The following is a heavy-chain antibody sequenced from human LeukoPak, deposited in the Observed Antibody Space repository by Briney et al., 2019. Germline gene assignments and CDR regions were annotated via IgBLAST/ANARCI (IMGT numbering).Heavy chain of an antibody. CDR3: ARVDYYYYMDV. Sequence: VKPSQTLSLTCTVSGVSISSGSYYWSWIRQPAGKGLEWIGRIYTSGSTNYNPSLKSRVTTSVDTSKNQFSLKLSSVTAADTAVYYCARVDYYYYMDVWGKGTTVTVPS. J-gene: IGHJ6*03. CDR2: IYTSGST. V-gene: IGHV4-61*02. CDR1: GVSISSGSYY.